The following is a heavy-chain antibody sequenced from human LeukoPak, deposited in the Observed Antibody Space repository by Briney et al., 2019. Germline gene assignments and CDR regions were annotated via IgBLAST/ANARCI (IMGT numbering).Heavy chain of an antibody. J-gene: IGHJ3*02. D-gene: IGHD3-10*01. CDR2: VFYTGTT. V-gene: IGHV4-39*07. Sequence: SETLSLTCSVTGGSIRNNNYYWAWIRQPPGEGLEWIGNVFYTGTTYYNPSLESRVTIFVDTSTNQFSLTLKSVTAVDTAVYYCVRDQSRGAFDIWGQGTMVTVSS. CDR3: VRDQSRGAFDI. CDR1: GGSIRNNNYY.